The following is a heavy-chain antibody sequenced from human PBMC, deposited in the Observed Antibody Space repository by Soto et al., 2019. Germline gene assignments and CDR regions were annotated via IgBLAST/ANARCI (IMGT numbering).Heavy chain of an antibody. J-gene: IGHJ6*02. Sequence: GRSLRLSCAASGFTFSSYSMNWVRQAPGKGLEWVSYISSSSSTIYYAVSVKGRFTISRDNAKNSLYLQMNSLRAEDTTVYYCARDSAYHSSWYYYYHVMDVWGQGTTVTVSS. D-gene: IGHD6-13*01. CDR3: ARDSAYHSSWYYYYHVMDV. CDR1: GFTFSSYS. V-gene: IGHV3-48*04. CDR2: ISSSSSTI.